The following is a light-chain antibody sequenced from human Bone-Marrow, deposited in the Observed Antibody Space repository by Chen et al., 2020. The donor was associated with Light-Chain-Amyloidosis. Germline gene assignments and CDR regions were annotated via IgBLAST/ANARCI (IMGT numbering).Light chain of an antibody. J-gene: IGLJ3*02. CDR1: NIGSTS. CDR3: QVWDRCSDRPV. V-gene: IGLV3-21*02. CDR2: DDR. Sequence: SYVLTQPSSVSVAPGQTATIACGGNNIGSTSVHWYQQTPGQAPLLVVYDDRDRPSGIPERLSGSNSGNTATLTISRVEAGDEADYYCQVWDRCSDRPVFGGGTKLPVL.